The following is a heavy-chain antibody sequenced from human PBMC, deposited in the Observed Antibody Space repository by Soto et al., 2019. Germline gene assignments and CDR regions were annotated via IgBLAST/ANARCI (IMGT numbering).Heavy chain of an antibody. Sequence: GSLRLSCAASGFSFSSYGMHWVRQAPGKGLEWVAVIWYDGNNKYYADSVKGRFTISRDNSKNTLYLQMNSLRAEDTAVYYCARDPATYYYDSSGYYLLWGQGTLVTVSS. CDR1: GFSFSSYG. V-gene: IGHV3-33*01. J-gene: IGHJ4*02. D-gene: IGHD3-22*01. CDR3: ARDPATYYYDSSGYYLL. CDR2: IWYDGNNK.